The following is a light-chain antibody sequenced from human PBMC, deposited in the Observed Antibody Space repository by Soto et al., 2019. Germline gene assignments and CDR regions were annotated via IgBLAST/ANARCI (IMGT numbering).Light chain of an antibody. J-gene: IGLJ1*01. CDR3: RSYTSSSTGV. CDR2: EVS. CDR1: SSDVGGYNY. Sequence: QSLLTQPPSASGSPGQSVTISCTGTSSDVGGYNYVSWYQQHPGKAPKLMIYEVSKRPSGVPDRFSGSKSGNTASLTISGLQAEDEADYYCRSYTSSSTGVFGSGTKVTVL. V-gene: IGLV2-8*01.